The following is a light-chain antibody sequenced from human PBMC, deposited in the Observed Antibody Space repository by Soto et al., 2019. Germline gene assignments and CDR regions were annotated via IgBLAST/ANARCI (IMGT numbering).Light chain of an antibody. J-gene: IGKJ1*01. CDR2: GAS. Sequence: EIVMTQSPATLSVSPGERATLSCRASQSVGSNLAWYQQKPGQAPRLLIYGASTRATGIPARFSGSGSGTEFTLTISSLQPEDFAVYYCQQYNNWPPAWTFGQGTKV. V-gene: IGKV3-15*01. CDR3: QQYNNWPPAWT. CDR1: QSVGSN.